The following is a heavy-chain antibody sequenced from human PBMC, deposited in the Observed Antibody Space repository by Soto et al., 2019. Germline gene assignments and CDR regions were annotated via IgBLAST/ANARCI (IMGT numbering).Heavy chain of an antibody. D-gene: IGHD2-8*02. V-gene: IGHV4-39*07. CDR3: ARDKITGLFDY. CDR1: GDSISTNSYS. Sequence: SETRSLTCSVCGDSISTNSYSWGWIRQPPGQGLEWIGLFYYSGSTHYNPSLKSRVSISVDTSKNQFSLYLMSVTAADTAVYYCARDKITGLFDYWGQGTLVTVSS. J-gene: IGHJ4*02. CDR2: FYYSGST.